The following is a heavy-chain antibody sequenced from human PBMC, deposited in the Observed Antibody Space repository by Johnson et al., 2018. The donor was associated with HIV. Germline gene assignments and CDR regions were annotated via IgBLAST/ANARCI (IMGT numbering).Heavy chain of an antibody. CDR2: IGTAGDT. D-gene: IGHD3-22*01. CDR3: ARVSGLTLGAFDI. V-gene: IGHV3-13*01. Sequence: VQLVESGGGLVQPGGSLRLSCAASGFTFSSYDMHWVRQATGKGLEWVSAIGTAGDTYYPGSVKGRFTISRENAKNSLYLQMNSLRAGDTAVYYCARVSGLTLGAFDIWGQGTMVTVSS. J-gene: IGHJ3*02. CDR1: GFTFSSYD.